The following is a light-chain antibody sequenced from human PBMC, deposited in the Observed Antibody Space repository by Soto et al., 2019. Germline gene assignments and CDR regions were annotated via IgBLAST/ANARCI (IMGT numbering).Light chain of an antibody. CDR1: SSDIGYYKY. J-gene: IGLJ1*01. V-gene: IGLV2-8*01. CDR2: EVI. CDR3: SSYAGSNLGV. Sequence: QSALTQPPSASGSPGQSVTISCTGTSSDIGYYKYVSWYQQHPGKAPKLIIYEVIKRPSGVPDRFSGSKSGNTASLTGSGLQAEDEADYYCSSYAGSNLGVFGTGTKLTVL.